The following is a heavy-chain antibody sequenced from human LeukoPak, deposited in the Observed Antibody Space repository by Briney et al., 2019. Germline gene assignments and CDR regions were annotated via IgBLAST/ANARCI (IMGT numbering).Heavy chain of an antibody. CDR1: GYTFTSYY. CDR2: INPSGGST. Sequence: ASVKVSCTASGYTFTSYYMHWVRQASGQGLEGMGIINPSGGSTSYAQTFQGRVTMTRDMSTSTVYMELSSLSSEDTAVYYCARPDGFNRRGFDYWGQGTLVTVSS. D-gene: IGHD5-24*01. V-gene: IGHV1-46*01. J-gene: IGHJ4*02. CDR3: ARPDGFNRRGFDY.